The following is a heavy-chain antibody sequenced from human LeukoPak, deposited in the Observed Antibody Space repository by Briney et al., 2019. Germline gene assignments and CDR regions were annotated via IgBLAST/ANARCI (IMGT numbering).Heavy chain of an antibody. CDR1: GFTFSDYY. CDR2: ISSSGSTI. V-gene: IGHV3-11*04. CDR3: AREKISGSYYFRYYFDY. J-gene: IGHJ4*02. D-gene: IGHD1-26*01. Sequence: PGGSLRLSCAASGFTFSDYYMSWIRQAPGKELEWVSYISSSGSTIYYADSVKGRFTISRDNAKNSLYLQMNSLRAEDTAVYYCAREKISGSYYFRYYFDYWGQGTLVTVSS.